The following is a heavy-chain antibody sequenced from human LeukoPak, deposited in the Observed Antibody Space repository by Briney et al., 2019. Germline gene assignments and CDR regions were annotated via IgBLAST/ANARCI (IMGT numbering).Heavy chain of an antibody. V-gene: IGHV1-69*13. CDR1: GGTFSSYA. Sequence: GASVKVSCKASGGTFSSYAISWVRQAPGQGLEWMGGIIPIFGTANYAQKFQGRVTITADESTSTAYMELSSLRSEDTAVYYCARGGYVRYCSSTSCPNWFDPWGQGTLVTVSS. CDR3: ARGGYVRYCSSTSCPNWFDP. J-gene: IGHJ5*02. CDR2: IIPIFGTA. D-gene: IGHD2-2*01.